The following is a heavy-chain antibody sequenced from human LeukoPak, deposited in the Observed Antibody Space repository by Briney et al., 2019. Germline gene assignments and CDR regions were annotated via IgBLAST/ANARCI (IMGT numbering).Heavy chain of an antibody. D-gene: IGHD3-10*01. J-gene: IGHJ4*02. CDR2: IYNSGST. CDR1: GGSISSGGYY. CDR3: ARVDVVRGVTRYYFGY. Sequence: SQTLSLTCTVSGGSISSGGYYRSWIRQPPGKGLEWIGHIYNSGSTNYSPSLKSRVTISVDTSKNQFSLKLSSVTAADTAVYYCARVDVVRGVTRYYFGYWGQGALVTVSS. V-gene: IGHV4-61*08.